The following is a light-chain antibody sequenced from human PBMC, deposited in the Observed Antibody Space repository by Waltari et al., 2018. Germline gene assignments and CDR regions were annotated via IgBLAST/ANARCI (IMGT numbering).Light chain of an antibody. J-gene: IGLJ3*02. CDR3: CSFTSRSTWV. CDR2: DVR. Sequence: QSALTQPASVSGSPGQSITLACPGTSSDVGGYNYVSWYQQHPGKVPKLLIFDVRNRPSRVSKRFSGSKSGNTASLTISGLQPEDESDYYCCSFTSRSTWVFGGGTKLTVL. CDR1: SSDVGGYNY. V-gene: IGLV2-14*01.